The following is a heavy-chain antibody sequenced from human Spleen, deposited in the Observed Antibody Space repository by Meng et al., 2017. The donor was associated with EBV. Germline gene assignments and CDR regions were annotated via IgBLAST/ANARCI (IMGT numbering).Heavy chain of an antibody. Sequence: QVKLVQAGAEAKRPGSSVKVACKTSGGPFSSDAISWVRQAPGQGLEWLGGLIPMFGAPNYAQKFQGRVTIAADESTSTHYMELSSLRSEDTAVYYCASESGRGYTPDYWGQGTLVTVSS. D-gene: IGHD3-10*01. V-gene: IGHV1-69*01. CDR1: GGPFSSDA. CDR3: ASESGRGYTPDY. J-gene: IGHJ4*02. CDR2: LIPMFGAP.